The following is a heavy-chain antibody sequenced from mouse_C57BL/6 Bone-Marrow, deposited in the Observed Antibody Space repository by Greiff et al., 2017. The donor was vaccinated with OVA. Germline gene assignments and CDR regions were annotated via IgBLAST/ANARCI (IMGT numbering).Heavy chain of an antibody. CDR2: ISNGGGST. CDR3: AREYGGSCGYFDD. D-gene: IGHD1-1*01. V-gene: IGHV5-12*01. Sequence: EVKLVESGGGLVQPGGSLKLSCAASGFTFSDYYMYWVRQTPEKRLEWVAYISNGGGSTYYPDTVKGRFTISRDNAKNTLYLQMSRLKSEDTAMYDCAREYGGSCGYFDDWGTGTTVTVSS. J-gene: IGHJ1*03. CDR1: GFTFSDYY.